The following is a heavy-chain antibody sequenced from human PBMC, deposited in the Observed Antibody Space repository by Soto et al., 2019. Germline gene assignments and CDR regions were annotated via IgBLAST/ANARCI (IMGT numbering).Heavy chain of an antibody. CDR3: AKDCADYVWGSYRSDYYYYYGMDV. CDR1: GFTFSSYG. V-gene: IGHV3-30*18. CDR2: ISYDGSNK. Sequence: QVQLVESGGGVVQPGRSLRLSCAASGFTFSSYGMHWVRQAPGKGLEWVAVISYDGSNKYYADSVKGRFTISRDNSKNTLYLQMNSLRSEDTAVYYCAKDCADYVWGSYRSDYYYYYGMDVWGQGTTVTVSS. J-gene: IGHJ6*02. D-gene: IGHD3-16*02.